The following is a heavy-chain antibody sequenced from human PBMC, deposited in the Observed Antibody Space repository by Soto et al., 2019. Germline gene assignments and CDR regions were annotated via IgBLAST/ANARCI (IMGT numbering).Heavy chain of an antibody. Sequence: QVQLVQSGAEVKKPGASVKVSCKASGYTFTSYDINWVRQATGQGLEWMGWMNPNSGNTGYAQKFQGRVTMTRNTSRSTAYMELSSLRSEDTAVYYCAREGAAAALYGMDVWGQGTTVTVSS. J-gene: IGHJ6*02. CDR3: AREGAAAALYGMDV. CDR1: GYTFTSYD. CDR2: MNPNSGNT. D-gene: IGHD1-26*01. V-gene: IGHV1-8*01.